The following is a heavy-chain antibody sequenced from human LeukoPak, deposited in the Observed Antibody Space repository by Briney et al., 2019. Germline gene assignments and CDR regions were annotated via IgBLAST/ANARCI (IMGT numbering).Heavy chain of an antibody. CDR2: ISYDGSNK. V-gene: IGHV3-30*18. D-gene: IGHD3-3*01. Sequence: GRSLRLSCAASGFSFRSYGMHWVRQAPGKGLEWVAVISYDGSNKYYADSVKGRFTISRDNSKNTLDLQMNSLRAEDTAVYYCAKTINGFLEWLLYDYFDYWGQGTVVTVSS. CDR3: AKTINGFLEWLLYDYFDY. CDR1: GFSFRSYG. J-gene: IGHJ4*02.